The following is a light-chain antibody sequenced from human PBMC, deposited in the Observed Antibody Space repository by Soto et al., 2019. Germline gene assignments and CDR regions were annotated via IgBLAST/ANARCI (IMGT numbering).Light chain of an antibody. CDR1: SSDVGGYNY. Sequence: QSALTQPASVSGSPGQSITISCTGTSSDVGGYNYVSWYQQHPGKAPKLMIYEVSNRPSGVSGRFSGSKSDTTAFLTISGLQAEDEADYYCSSYSDSDTKVFGTGTKLTVL. V-gene: IGLV2-14*01. CDR2: EVS. J-gene: IGLJ1*01. CDR3: SSYSDSDTKV.